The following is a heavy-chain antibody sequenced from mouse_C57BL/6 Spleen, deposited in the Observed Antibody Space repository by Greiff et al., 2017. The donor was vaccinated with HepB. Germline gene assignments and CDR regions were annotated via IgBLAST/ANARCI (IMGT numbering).Heavy chain of an antibody. V-gene: IGHV5-9*01. J-gene: IGHJ1*03. Sequence: EVMLVESGGGLVKPGGSLKLSCAASGFTFSSYTMSWVRQTPEKRLEWVATISGGGGNTYYPDSVKGRFTISRENAKNTLYLQMSSLRSEDTALYYCARQDYSNSYWYFDVWGTGTTVTVSS. D-gene: IGHD2-5*01. CDR3: ARQDYSNSYWYFDV. CDR1: GFTFSSYT. CDR2: ISGGGGNT.